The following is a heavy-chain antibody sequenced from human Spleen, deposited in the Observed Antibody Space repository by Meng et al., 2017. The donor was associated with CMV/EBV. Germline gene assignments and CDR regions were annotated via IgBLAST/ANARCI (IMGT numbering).Heavy chain of an antibody. D-gene: IGHD4-11*01. J-gene: IGHJ6*02. Sequence: SVKVSCKASGGTFSSYTISWVRQAPGQGLEWMGGIIPILGIPNYAQKFQGRVTITTDESTSTAYMELSSLRSEDTAVYYCARDLTPSSGPVTKSDYGMDVWGQGTTVTVSS. CDR3: ARDLTPSSGPVTKSDYGMDV. CDR1: GGTFSSYT. V-gene: IGHV1-69*16. CDR2: IIPILGIP.